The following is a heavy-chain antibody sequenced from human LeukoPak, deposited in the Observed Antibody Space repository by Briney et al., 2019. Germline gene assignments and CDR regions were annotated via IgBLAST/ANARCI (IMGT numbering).Heavy chain of an antibody. Sequence: GGSLRLSCEGSGFTVSKYAMNWVRQAPGEGLAWVASISSSSSYMYYADSVKGRFTISRDNGKNSLYLQMNSLTAEDTGVYFCARGGSCSGATCYSPLYYYFYYMDVWGKGTTVTISS. CDR1: GFTVSKYA. J-gene: IGHJ6*03. CDR3: ARGGSCSGATCYSPLYYYFYYMDV. CDR2: ISSSSSYM. V-gene: IGHV3-21*06. D-gene: IGHD2-15*01.